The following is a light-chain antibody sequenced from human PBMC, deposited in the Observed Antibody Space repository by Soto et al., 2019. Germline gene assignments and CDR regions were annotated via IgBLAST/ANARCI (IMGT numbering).Light chain of an antibody. J-gene: IGKJ4*01. Sequence: DIQMTQSPSSLSASVGDRVTITCQASQDISNYLNWYQQKPGKAPKLLIYDASNLETGVPSRFSGSGSGTDFTFTISSLQPEDIATYYCQQYDNLPPYLGVYTFGGGTKVEIK. V-gene: IGKV1-33*01. CDR1: QDISNY. CDR2: DAS. CDR3: QQYDNLPPYLGVYT.